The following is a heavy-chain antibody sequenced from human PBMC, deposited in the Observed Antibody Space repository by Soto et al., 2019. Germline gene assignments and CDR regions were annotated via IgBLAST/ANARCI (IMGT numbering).Heavy chain of an antibody. CDR3: ARYTATIYYFDY. Sequence: SETLSLTCTVSGGSISSSSYYWGWIRQPPGKGLEWIGSIYYSGSTYYNPSLKSRVTISVDTSKNQFSLKLSSVTAADTAVYYCARYTATIYYFDYWGQGTLVTVSS. D-gene: IGHD5-12*01. CDR1: GGSISSSSYY. V-gene: IGHV4-39*01. CDR2: IYYSGST. J-gene: IGHJ4*02.